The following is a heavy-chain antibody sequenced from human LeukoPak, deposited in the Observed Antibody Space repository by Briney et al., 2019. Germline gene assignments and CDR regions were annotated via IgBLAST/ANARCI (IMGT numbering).Heavy chain of an antibody. Sequence: GGSLRLSCAASGFTFSTYGMYWVRQAPGKGLEWVAFIRYDGSTKYYADSVKGRFTISRDNSKNTLYLQMNSLRAEDTAMYYCAKHREVGATHFDYRGQGTLVTVSS. CDR3: AKHREVGATHFDY. V-gene: IGHV3-30*02. CDR2: IRYDGSTK. D-gene: IGHD1-26*01. J-gene: IGHJ4*02. CDR1: GFTFSTYG.